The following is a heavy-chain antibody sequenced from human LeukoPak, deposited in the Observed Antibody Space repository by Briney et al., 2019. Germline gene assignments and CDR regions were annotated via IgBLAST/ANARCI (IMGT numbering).Heavy chain of an antibody. D-gene: IGHD2-21*01. J-gene: IGHJ5*02. CDR3: ARRLWDRWFDP. CDR2: IYYSGST. Sequence: SETLSLTCTVSGGSISSYYWSWIRQPPGKGLEWIGYIYYSGSTNYNPSLKSRVTISLDTSKNQFSLKLSSVTAADTAVYYCARRLWDRWFDPWGQGTLVTVPS. V-gene: IGHV4-59*08. CDR1: GGSISSYY.